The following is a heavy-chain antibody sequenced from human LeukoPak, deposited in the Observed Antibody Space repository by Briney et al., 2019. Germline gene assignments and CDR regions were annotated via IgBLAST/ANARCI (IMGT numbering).Heavy chain of an antibody. V-gene: IGHV3-15*01. Sequence: GGSLRLSCAAAGFTFNSAWMSWVRQAPGKGLEWVAYTKRKVDGGTTNYAAPVKGRFTISRDDSKNTLYLKMNSLKIEDTSVYYCISFGSGYSFGHWGQGTLVTVSS. J-gene: IGHJ4*02. CDR3: ISFGSGYSFGH. CDR1: GFTFNSAW. CDR2: TKRKVDGGTT. D-gene: IGHD5-12*01.